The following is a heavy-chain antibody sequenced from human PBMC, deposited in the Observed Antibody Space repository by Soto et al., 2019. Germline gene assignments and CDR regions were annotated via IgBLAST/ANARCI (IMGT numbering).Heavy chain of an antibody. J-gene: IGHJ4*01. CDR1: EYNFHTYW. V-gene: IGHV5-51*01. Sequence: PXDSLTISCEASEYNFHTYWIALVGQMPGKGLEMMGMIYPGDSETKDSESFQGQVTMSVDNSLSIAYLKLTSLKAEDSSLSFCATRYWGTMGFLDHWGDGRLVTV. D-gene: IGHD1-7*01. CDR2: IYPGDSET. CDR3: ATRYWGTMGFLDH.